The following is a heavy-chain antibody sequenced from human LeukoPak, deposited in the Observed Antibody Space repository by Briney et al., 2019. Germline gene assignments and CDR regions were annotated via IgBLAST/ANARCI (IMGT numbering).Heavy chain of an antibody. J-gene: IGHJ5*02. CDR2: ISSSSSYI. CDR3: ASHDYGDYNWFDP. D-gene: IGHD4-17*01. V-gene: IGHV3-21*01. Sequence: GGSLRLSCAASGFTFSSYSMNWVRQAPGKGLEWVSSISSSSSYIYYADSVKGRFTISRDNAKNSLYLQMNSLRAEDTAVYYCASHDYGDYNWFDPWGQGTLVTVSS. CDR1: GFTFSSYS.